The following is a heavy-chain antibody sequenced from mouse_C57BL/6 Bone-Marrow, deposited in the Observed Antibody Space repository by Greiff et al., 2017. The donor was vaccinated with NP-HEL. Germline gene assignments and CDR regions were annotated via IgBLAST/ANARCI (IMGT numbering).Heavy chain of an antibody. J-gene: IGHJ2*01. CDR1: EYEFPSHD. CDR2: INSDGGST. V-gene: IGHV5-2*03. D-gene: IGHD2-4*01. CDR3: ARQTLSTMITTGDY. Sequence: EVKVEESGGGLVQPGESLKLSCESNEYEFPSHDMSWVRKTPEKRLELVAAINSDGGSTYYPDTMERRFIISRDNTKKTLYLQMSSMRSEDTALYYCARQTLSTMITTGDYWGQGTTLTVSS.